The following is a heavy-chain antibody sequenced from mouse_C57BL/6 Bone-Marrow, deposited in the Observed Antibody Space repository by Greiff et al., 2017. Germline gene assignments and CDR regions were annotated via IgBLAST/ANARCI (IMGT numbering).Heavy chain of an antibody. CDR2: IYPRSGNT. Sequence: VKLQESGAELARPGASVKLSCKASSYTFTSYGISWVKQRTGQGLEWIGEIYPRSGNTYYNEKFKGKATLTADKSSSTAYMELRSLTSEDSAVYFCAREDWDVGAYWGQGTLVTVSA. CDR3: AREDWDVGAY. V-gene: IGHV1-81*01. J-gene: IGHJ3*01. D-gene: IGHD4-1*01. CDR1: SYTFTSYG.